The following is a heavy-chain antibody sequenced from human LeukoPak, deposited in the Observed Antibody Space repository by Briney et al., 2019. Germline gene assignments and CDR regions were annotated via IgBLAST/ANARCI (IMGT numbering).Heavy chain of an antibody. V-gene: IGHV1-18*01. CDR2: ISAYNGNT. CDR3: ARRITYYYDSSGYYHFDY. J-gene: IGHJ4*02. Sequence: ASVKVSCKASGYTFTSYDINWVRQAPGQGLEWMGWISAYNGNTNYAQKLQGRVTMTTDTSTSTAYMELRSLRSDDTAVYYCARRITYYYDSSGYYHFDYWGQGTLVTVSS. CDR1: GYTFTSYD. D-gene: IGHD3-22*01.